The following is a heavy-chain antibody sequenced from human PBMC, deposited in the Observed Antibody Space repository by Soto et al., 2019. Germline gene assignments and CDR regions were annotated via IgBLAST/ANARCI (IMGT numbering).Heavy chain of an antibody. CDR2: ICSSGSTM. Sequence: GGSLRLSCAASGFTFSSYDMSWIRQAPGKGLEWVAFICSSGSTMYYADSVKGRFTISRDNSKNTLYLQMNSLRAEDTAVYYCARGGRITIFGVVNPREAFDIWGQGTMVTVSS. CDR3: ARGGRITIFGVVNPREAFDI. J-gene: IGHJ3*02. D-gene: IGHD3-3*01. CDR1: GFTFSSYD. V-gene: IGHV3-11*04.